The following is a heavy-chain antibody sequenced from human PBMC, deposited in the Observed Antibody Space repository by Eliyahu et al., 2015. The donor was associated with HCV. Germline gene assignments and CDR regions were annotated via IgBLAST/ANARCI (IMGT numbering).Heavy chain of an antibody. CDR1: GFMFSTYG. D-gene: IGHD5-12*01. V-gene: IGHV3-30*02. CDR3: ARDFSGYDYYFDY. Sequence: GFMFSTYGMHWVRQAPGKGLEWVAFIRYDGSNEHYADSVTGRFTISRDNSKNTLYLQMSSLRPEDTAVYHCARDFSGYDYYFDYWGQGTLVTVSS. CDR2: IRYDGSNE. J-gene: IGHJ4*02.